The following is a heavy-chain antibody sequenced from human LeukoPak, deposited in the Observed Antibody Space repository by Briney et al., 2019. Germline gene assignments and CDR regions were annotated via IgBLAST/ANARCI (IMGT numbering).Heavy chain of an antibody. CDR2: ISYDGSNK. J-gene: IGHJ4*02. D-gene: IGHD2-15*01. CDR3: AKAALGGPYYFDY. Sequence: PGGSLRLSCAASGFTFSSYAMHWVRQAPGKGLEWVAVISYDGSNKYYADSVKGRFTISRDNSKNTLYLQMNSLRAEDTAVYYCAKAALGGPYYFDYWGQGTLVTVSS. CDR1: GFTFSSYA. V-gene: IGHV3-30-3*02.